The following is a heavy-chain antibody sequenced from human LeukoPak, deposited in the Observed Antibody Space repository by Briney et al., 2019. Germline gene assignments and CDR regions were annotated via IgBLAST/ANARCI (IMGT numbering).Heavy chain of an antibody. CDR2: FDPRGGET. CDR3: ATSDRQFCSPSSCYMPFDF. Sequence: ASVKVSCKVSGHTLSEVSMHWVRQAPGQGLEWVGGFDPRGGETVLAQKFQGRVTLTEDTSADTSSIELRSLRSEDTAAYYCATSDRQFCSPSSCYMPFDFWGRGTLVTVSS. CDR1: GHTLSEVS. V-gene: IGHV1-24*01. D-gene: IGHD2-2*02. J-gene: IGHJ4*02.